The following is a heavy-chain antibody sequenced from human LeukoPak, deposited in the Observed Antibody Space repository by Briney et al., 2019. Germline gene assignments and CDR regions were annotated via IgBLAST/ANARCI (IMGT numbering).Heavy chain of an antibody. CDR2: MIPIFGTA. Sequence: SVKVSCKASGGTFSSYAISWVRQAPGQGLEWMGGMIPIFGTANYAQKFQGRVTITADESTSTAYMELSSLRSEDTAVYYCARDGEYCSSTSCYRAFDYWGQGTLVTVSS. CDR1: GGTFSSYA. CDR3: ARDGEYCSSTSCYRAFDY. V-gene: IGHV1-69*13. J-gene: IGHJ4*02. D-gene: IGHD2-2*02.